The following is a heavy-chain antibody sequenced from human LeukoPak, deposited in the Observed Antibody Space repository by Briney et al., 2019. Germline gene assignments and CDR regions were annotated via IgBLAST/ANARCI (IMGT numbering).Heavy chain of an antibody. CDR1: GFTFSTYA. J-gene: IGHJ4*02. Sequence: GRSLRLSCAGSGFTFSTYAMHWVRQAPGKGLEWVSVIYTGGSTHYADSVKGRFTISRDNSKNTLYLQMNSLRAEDTAVYYCARLWDDSRESEYYFDYWGQGTLVTVSS. CDR3: ARLWDDSRESEYYFDY. CDR2: IYTGGST. V-gene: IGHV3-66*01. D-gene: IGHD3-22*01.